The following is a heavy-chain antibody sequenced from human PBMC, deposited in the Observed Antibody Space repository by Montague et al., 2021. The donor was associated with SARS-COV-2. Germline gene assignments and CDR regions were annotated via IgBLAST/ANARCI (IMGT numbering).Heavy chain of an antibody. CDR3: VRDHPYGGPRGAYDI. CDR1: GGSISSYY. Sequence: SETLSLTCSVSGGSISSYYWSWIRQSPGKGLEWIGYIFHSGITDYNPSXXSRVTISVDMSKNQFSLQLNSVTAADSAVYYCVRDHPYGGPRGAYDIWGQGTVVTVSS. D-gene: IGHD4-23*01. J-gene: IGHJ3*02. CDR2: IFHSGIT. V-gene: IGHV4-59*13.